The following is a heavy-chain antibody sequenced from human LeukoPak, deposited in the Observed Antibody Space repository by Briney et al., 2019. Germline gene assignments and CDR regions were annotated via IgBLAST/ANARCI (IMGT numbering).Heavy chain of an antibody. D-gene: IGHD6-19*01. J-gene: IGHJ3*02. CDR1: GGSFSGYY. V-gene: IGHV4-34*01. Sequence: SETLSLTCAVYGGSFSGYYWSWIRQPPGKGLEWIGEINHSGSTNYNPSLKSRVTISVDTSKNQFSLKLSSVTAADTAVYYCARVSSGWSDAFDIWGRGTMVTVSS. CDR3: ARVSSGWSDAFDI. CDR2: INHSGST.